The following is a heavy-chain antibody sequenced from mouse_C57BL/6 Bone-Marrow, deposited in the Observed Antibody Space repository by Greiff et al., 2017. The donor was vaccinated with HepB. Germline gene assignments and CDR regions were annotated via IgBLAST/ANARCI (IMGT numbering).Heavy chain of an antibody. Sequence: EVNVVESGEGLVKPGGSLKLSCAASGFTFSSYAMSWVRQTPEKRLEWVAYISSGGDYIYYADTVKGRFTISRDNARNTLYLQMSSLKSEDTAMYYCTRERVVTPMDYWGQGTSVTVSS. CDR1: GFTFSSYA. CDR3: TRERVVTPMDY. V-gene: IGHV5-9-1*02. J-gene: IGHJ4*01. CDR2: ISSGGDYI. D-gene: IGHD2-2*01.